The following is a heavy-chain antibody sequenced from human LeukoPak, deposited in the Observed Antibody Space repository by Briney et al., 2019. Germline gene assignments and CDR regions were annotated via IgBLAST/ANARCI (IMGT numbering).Heavy chain of an antibody. V-gene: IGHV1-2*02. Sequence: ASVKVSCKASGYTFTGYYMHWVRQAPGQGLEWMGWINPNSGGTNYAQKFQGRVTMTRDTSISTAYMELSRLRSDDTAVYYCARDPGGVVISYYYTDVWGKGTTVTVSS. J-gene: IGHJ6*03. CDR1: GYTFTGYY. CDR3: ARDPGGVVISYYYTDV. D-gene: IGHD3-3*01. CDR2: INPNSGGT.